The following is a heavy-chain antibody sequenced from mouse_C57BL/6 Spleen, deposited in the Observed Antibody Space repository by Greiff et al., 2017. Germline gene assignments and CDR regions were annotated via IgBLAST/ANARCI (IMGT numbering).Heavy chain of an antibody. Sequence: VQLQQSGAELVKPGASVKISCKASGYAFSSYWMNWVKQRPGKGLEWIGQIYPGDGDTNYNGKFKGKATLTADKSSSTAYMQLSSLTSEDSAVYFCARSGDYDTDYFDYWGQGTTLTVSS. CDR3: ARSGDYDTDYFDY. V-gene: IGHV1-80*01. D-gene: IGHD2-4*01. J-gene: IGHJ2*01. CDR2: IYPGDGDT. CDR1: GYAFSSYW.